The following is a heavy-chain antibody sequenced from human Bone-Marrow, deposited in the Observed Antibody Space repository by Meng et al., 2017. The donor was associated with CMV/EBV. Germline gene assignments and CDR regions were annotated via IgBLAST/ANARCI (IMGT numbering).Heavy chain of an antibody. D-gene: IGHD7-27*01. V-gene: IGHV1-8*02. CDR3: ARVWVYYYGMDV. J-gene: IGHJ6*02. CDR1: GYTFTGYY. Sequence: ASVKVSCKASGYTFTGYYMHWVRQAPGQGLEWMGWMNPNSGNTGYAQKFQGRVTMTRNTSISTAYMELSSLRSDDTAVYYCARVWVYYYGMDVWGQGTTVTVSS. CDR2: MNPNSGNT.